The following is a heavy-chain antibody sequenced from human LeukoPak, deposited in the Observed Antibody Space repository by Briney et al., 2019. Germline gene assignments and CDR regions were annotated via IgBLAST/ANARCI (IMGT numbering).Heavy chain of an antibody. Sequence: SVKVSCKASRDTFTNNSISWVRQAPGQGLEWMGGIIPIFCTAHYAQKFQGRVTITADESTSTAYMELSSLSTEDTALYYCAKGRTIPPYYPSGNYYGTKAQFDWWGQGTLVTVSS. V-gene: IGHV1-69*13. CDR3: AKGRTIPPYYPSGNYYGTKAQFDW. J-gene: IGHJ4*02. CDR2: IIPIFCTA. CDR1: RDTFTNNS. D-gene: IGHD3-3*01.